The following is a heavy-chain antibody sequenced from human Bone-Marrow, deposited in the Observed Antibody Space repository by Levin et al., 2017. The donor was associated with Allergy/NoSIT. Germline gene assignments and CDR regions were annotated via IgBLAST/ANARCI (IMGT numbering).Heavy chain of an antibody. CDR1: GYTFTGYY. CDR3: ARDGGSRGIAARNGYYYGMDV. J-gene: IGHJ6*02. D-gene: IGHD6-6*01. V-gene: IGHV1-2*04. Sequence: ASVKVSCKVSGYTFTGYYMHWVRQAPGQGLEWMGWINPNSGGTNYAQKFQGWVTMTRDTSISTAYMELSRLRSDDTAVYYCARDGGSRGIAARNGYYYGMDVWGQGTTVTVSS. CDR2: INPNSGGT.